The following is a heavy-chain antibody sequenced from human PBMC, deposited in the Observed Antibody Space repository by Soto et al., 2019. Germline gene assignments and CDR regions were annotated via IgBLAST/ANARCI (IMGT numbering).Heavy chain of an antibody. D-gene: IGHD2-15*01. CDR1: GGSFSGYY. V-gene: IGHV4-34*01. CDR2: INHSGST. Sequence: QVQLQQWGAGLLKPSETLSLTCAVYGGSFSGYYWSWIRQPPGKGLEWIGEINHSGSTNYNPSLKGRVTIPVDTSKNQFSLKLRSVTAADTAVYYCARGPAGVVGVAANQSWFDPWGQGTLVTVSS. J-gene: IGHJ5*02. CDR3: ARGPAGVVGVAANQSWFDP.